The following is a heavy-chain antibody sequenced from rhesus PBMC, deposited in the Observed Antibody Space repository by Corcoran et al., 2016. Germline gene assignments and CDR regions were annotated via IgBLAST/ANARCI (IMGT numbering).Heavy chain of an antibody. CDR3: ARDGYYSGSSWY. V-gene: IGHV4-165*01. CDR2: ISGSSGST. Sequence: QVQLQESGPGLVKPSETLSLTCAVSGGSFSGYSWGWIRQPPGKGLAWIGYISGSSGSTDYNPSLKSRVTISTDTSKNQFSLKLSSVTAADTAVYYCARDGYYSGSSWYWGQGVLVTVSS. J-gene: IGHJ4*01. D-gene: IGHD3-16*01. CDR1: GGSFSGYS.